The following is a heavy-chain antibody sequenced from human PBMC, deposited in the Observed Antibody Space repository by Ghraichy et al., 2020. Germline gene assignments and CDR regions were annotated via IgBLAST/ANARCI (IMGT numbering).Heavy chain of an antibody. CDR1: GDSISGYY. V-gene: IGHV4-59*01. J-gene: IGHJ4*02. CDR2: IYYRGSS. CDR3: VRHWDSYVAPRLEY. D-gene: IGHD3-16*01. Sequence: SETLSLTCTVSGDSISGYYWSWIRQPPGKGLEWIGYIYYRGSSNYNPSLKSRVTISVDTAENQISLKLSSVTAADTAVYYCVRHWDSYVAPRLEYWGQGTRVTVSS.